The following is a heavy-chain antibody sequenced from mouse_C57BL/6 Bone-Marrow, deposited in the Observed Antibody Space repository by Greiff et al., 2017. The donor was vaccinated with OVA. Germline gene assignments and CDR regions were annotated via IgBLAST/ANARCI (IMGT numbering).Heavy chain of an antibody. CDR3: ARSFSYYYGSSYIMDY. Sequence: EVMLVESGGGLVQPGGSLSLSCAASGFTFTDYYMSWVRQPPGTALEWLGFIRNKANGYTTESSASVKGRFTISRDNSQSILYLQMNALRAEDSATYYCARSFSYYYGSSYIMDYWGQGTSVTVSS. V-gene: IGHV7-3*01. D-gene: IGHD1-1*01. CDR2: IRNKANGYTT. J-gene: IGHJ4*01. CDR1: GFTFTDYY.